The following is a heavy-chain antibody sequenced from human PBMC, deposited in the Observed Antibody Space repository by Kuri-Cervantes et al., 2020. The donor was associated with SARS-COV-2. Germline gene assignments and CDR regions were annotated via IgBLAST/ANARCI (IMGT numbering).Heavy chain of an antibody. J-gene: IGHJ4*02. CDR2: ISHSGST. V-gene: IGHV4-34*01. CDR1: GESFIGYY. CDR3: ARVFTASFDF. Sequence: SETLSLTCAVYGESFIGYYWSWVRQPPGKGLEWIGDISHSGSTNYNPSLKSRVTISLGTSTNQFSLKLSSVTAADTAVYYCARVFTASFDFWGQGTLVTVSS.